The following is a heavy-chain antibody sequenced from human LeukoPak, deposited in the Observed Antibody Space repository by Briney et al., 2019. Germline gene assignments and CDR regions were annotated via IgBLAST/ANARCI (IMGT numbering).Heavy chain of an antibody. J-gene: IGHJ6*02. D-gene: IGHD1-26*01. CDR2: ISGSDGRT. CDR1: GFTFSSYV. CDR3: AKATGSYVLSYYYSMDV. V-gene: IGHV3-23*01. Sequence: PGGSLRLSCAASGFTFSSYVMSWVRQAPGKGLEWVSAISGSDGRTYYADSVKGRFTISRDNTKNTLYLQMSCLRAEDTAVYYCAKATGSYVLSYYYSMDVWGQGTTVTVSS.